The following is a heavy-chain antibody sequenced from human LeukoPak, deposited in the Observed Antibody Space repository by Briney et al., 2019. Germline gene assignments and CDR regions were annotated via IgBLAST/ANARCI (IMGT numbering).Heavy chain of an antibody. CDR3: ARNLIEADDAFDI. CDR1: GGSISSYY. CDR2: IYHSGST. D-gene: IGHD6-25*01. J-gene: IGHJ3*02. V-gene: IGHV4-59*01. Sequence: SETLSLTCTVSGGSISSYYWSWIRQPPGKGLEWIGYIYHSGSTNYNPSLKSRVTISVDTSKNQFSLKLSSVTAADTAVYYCARNLIEADDAFDIWGQGTMVTDSS.